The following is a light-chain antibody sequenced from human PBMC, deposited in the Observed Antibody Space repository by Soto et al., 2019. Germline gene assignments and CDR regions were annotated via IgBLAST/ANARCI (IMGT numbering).Light chain of an antibody. Sequence: SYELTQPPSVSVSPGQTARITCSGDALPKQYANWYQQKPGQAPVLVIYKDSERPSGIPERFSGSSSGTTVTLTISGVQAEDEADYYCQSTDSTGIYWVFGGGTKVTVL. V-gene: IGLV3-25*03. J-gene: IGLJ3*02. CDR1: ALPKQY. CDR3: QSTDSTGIYWV. CDR2: KDS.